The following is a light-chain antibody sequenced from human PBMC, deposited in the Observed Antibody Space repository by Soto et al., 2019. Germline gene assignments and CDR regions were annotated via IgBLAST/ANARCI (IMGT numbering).Light chain of an antibody. J-gene: IGKJ1*01. CDR2: GAS. Sequence: EIVITQSQAALSVSPGERATFPCRANQSVSSNLAWYQQNPGQAPMLLIYGASTRATGIPARFSGSGSGTEFTLTISSLQSEDFAVYCCQQYNNWPRTFGQGTKVDIK. CDR3: QQYNNWPRT. CDR1: QSVSSN. V-gene: IGKV3-15*01.